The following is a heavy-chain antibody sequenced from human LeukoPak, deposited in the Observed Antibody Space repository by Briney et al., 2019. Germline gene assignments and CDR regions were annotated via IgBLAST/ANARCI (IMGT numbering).Heavy chain of an antibody. CDR2: IWYDGSNK. V-gene: IGHV3-33*01. J-gene: IGHJ4*02. CDR1: GFTFSSYG. D-gene: IGHD3-22*01. Sequence: GGSLRLSCAASGFTFSSYGMLWVRQAPGKGLEWVAVIWYDGSNKYYADSVKGRFTISRDNAKNSVYLQMNSLRAEDTAVYYCARDTYGPLGYYYDSSGYPDYWGQGTLVTVSS. CDR3: ARDTYGPLGYYYDSSGYPDY.